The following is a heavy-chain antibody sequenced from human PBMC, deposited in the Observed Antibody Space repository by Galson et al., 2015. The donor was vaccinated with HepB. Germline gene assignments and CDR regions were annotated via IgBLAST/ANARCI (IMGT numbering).Heavy chain of an antibody. J-gene: IGHJ6*03. CDR3: ARVGKSRSYGDPTPGYYYYMDV. D-gene: IGHD4-17*01. CDR2: IYHSGST. Sequence: LSLTCAVSGGSISSSNWWSWVRQPPGKGLEWIGEIYHSGSTNYNPSLKSRVTISVDKSKNQFSLKLSSVTAADTAVYYCARVGKSRSYGDPTPGYYYYMDVWGKGTTVTVSS. V-gene: IGHV4-4*02. CDR1: GGSISSSNW.